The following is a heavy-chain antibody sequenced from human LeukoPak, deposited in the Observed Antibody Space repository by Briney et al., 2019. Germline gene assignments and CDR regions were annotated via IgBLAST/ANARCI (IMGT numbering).Heavy chain of an antibody. D-gene: IGHD2-2*01. V-gene: IGHV6-1*01. CDR2: AYYRSTWYN. CDR1: GGSVSSNSVT. J-gene: IGHJ5*02. CDR3: ARRLTQYDCFDP. Sequence: SQTLSLTCAISGGSVSSNSVTWNWIRQSPSRGLEWLGRAYYRSTWYNDYAVSVRGRITVNPDTSKNQFSLHLNSVTPEDTAVYYCARRLTQYDCFDPWGQGILVTVSS.